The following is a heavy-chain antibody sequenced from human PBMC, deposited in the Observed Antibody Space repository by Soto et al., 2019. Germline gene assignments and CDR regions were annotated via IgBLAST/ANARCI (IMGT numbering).Heavy chain of an antibody. CDR1: GYTFTSYG. J-gene: IGHJ4*02. CDR3: ARDVGQQLFDY. Sequence: QVQLVQSGAEVKKPGASVKVPCKASGYTFTSYGIIWARQAPGQGLEWMGWISAYNGKKKYAQKHQGRVSMTTDTSASTAYMELRSLRADDTAVYYCARDVGQQLFDYWGQGTLVTVSS. V-gene: IGHV1-18*01. D-gene: IGHD6-13*01. CDR2: ISAYNGKK.